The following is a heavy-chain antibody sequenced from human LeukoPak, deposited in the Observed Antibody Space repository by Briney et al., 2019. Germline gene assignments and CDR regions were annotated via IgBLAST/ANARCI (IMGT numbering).Heavy chain of an antibody. CDR3: ASILPVGDDFDY. V-gene: IGHV4-31*03. Sequence: PSETLSLTCTVSVGPISGGGCDWSWIRQGRGKGLEGIGYIYYSGSTYYPPSLKRRVTISVATSKHQFSLQLSSVAAADTAVYYCASILPVGDDFDYWGQGTLVTVSS. CDR2: IYYSGST. CDR1: VGPISGGGCD. J-gene: IGHJ4*02. D-gene: IGHD4-17*01.